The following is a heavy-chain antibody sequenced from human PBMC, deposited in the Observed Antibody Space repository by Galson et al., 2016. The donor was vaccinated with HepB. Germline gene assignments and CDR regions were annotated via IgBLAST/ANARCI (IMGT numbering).Heavy chain of an antibody. V-gene: IGHV4-59*08. J-gene: IGHJ4*02. CDR3: ARHPGYSSRGNDY. CDR2: IYYTGST. Sequence: ATLSLTCSVSGGSIIGYYWNWIRQPPGKGLEWIASIYYTGSTNYNPSLKRRVTISVDTSKNQFSLTLTSMTAADTAVYYCARHPGYSSRGNDYWGQGTLVTVSS. CDR1: GGSIIGYY. D-gene: IGHD6-13*01.